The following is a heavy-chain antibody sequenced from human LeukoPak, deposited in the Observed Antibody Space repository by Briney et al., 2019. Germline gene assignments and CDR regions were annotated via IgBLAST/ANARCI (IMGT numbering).Heavy chain of an antibody. CDR1: GGTFSSYA. CDR3: ARASVRYFDWLLSFDY. V-gene: IGHV1-69*01. CDR2: IIPIFGTA. J-gene: IGHJ4*02. Sequence: SVKVSCKASGGTFSSYAISWVRQAPGQGLEWMGEIIPIFGTANYAQKFQGRVTITADESTSTAYMELSSLRSEDTAVYYCARASVRYFDWLLSFDYWGQGTLVTVSS. D-gene: IGHD3-9*01.